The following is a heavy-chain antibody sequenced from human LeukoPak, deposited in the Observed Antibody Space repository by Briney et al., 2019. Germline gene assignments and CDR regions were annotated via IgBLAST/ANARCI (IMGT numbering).Heavy chain of an antibody. CDR3: ARAGIEMATINNWFDP. Sequence: EASVKVSCKASGGTFSSYAISWVRQAPGQGLEWMGGIIPIFGTANCAQKFQGRVTITADESTSTAYMELSSLRSEDTAVYYCARAGIEMATINNWFDPWGQGTLVTVSS. J-gene: IGHJ5*02. D-gene: IGHD5-24*01. CDR1: GGTFSSYA. V-gene: IGHV1-69*13. CDR2: IIPIFGTA.